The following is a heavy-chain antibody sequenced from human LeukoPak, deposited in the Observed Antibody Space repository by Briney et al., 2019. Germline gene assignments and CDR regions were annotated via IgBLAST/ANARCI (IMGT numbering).Heavy chain of an antibody. V-gene: IGHV3-33*01. CDR1: GFTFSSYG. CDR3: ARDRARYSSAFDY. Sequence: GGSLRLSCAASGFTFSSYGMHWVRQAPGKGLEWVAVIWYDGSNKYYADSVKGRFTISRDNSKNTLYLQMNSLRAEDTAVYYCARDRARYSSAFDYWGQGTLVTVSS. J-gene: IGHJ4*02. CDR2: IWYDGSNK. D-gene: IGHD5-18*01.